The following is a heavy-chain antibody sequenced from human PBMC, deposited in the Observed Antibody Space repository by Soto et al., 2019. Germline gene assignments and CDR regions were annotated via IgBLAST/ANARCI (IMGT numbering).Heavy chain of an antibody. Sequence: SETLSLTCAVSGGSISSSNWWSWVRQPPGKGLEWIGEIYHSGSTNYNPSLKSRVTISVDKSKNQFSLKLSSVTAADTAVYYCARDSGDSSSSWYYYYGMDVWGQGTTVTVSS. J-gene: IGHJ6*02. CDR3: ARDSGDSSSSWYYYYGMDV. V-gene: IGHV4-4*02. D-gene: IGHD6-6*01. CDR2: IYHSGST. CDR1: GGSISSSNW.